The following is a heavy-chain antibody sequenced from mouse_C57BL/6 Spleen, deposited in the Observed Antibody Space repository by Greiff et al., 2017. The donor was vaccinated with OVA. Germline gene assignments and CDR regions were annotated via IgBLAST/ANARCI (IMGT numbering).Heavy chain of an antibody. CDR3: ARSEDYDGYYFDY. CDR2: IYPSDSET. V-gene: IGHV1-61*01. D-gene: IGHD2-4*01. CDR1: GYTFTSYW. J-gene: IGHJ2*01. Sequence: QVQLQQPGAELVRPGSSVKLSCKASGYTFTSYWMDWVKQRPGQGLEWIGNIYPSDSETHYNQKFKDKATLTVDKSSSTAYMQLSSLTSEDSAVYYCARSEDYDGYYFDYWGQGTTLTVSS.